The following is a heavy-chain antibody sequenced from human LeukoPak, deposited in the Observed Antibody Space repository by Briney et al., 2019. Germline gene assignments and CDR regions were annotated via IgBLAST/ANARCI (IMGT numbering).Heavy chain of an antibody. CDR1: GFTFSSYG. Sequence: GRSLRLSCAASGFTFSSYGMHWVRQAPGKGLEWVAVIWYDGSNKYYADSVKGRFTISRDNSKNTLYLQMNSLRAEDTAVYYCAKGAVDTAMVMGYYFDYWGQGTLVTVSS. CDR3: AKGAVDTAMVMGYYFDY. J-gene: IGHJ4*02. CDR2: IWYDGSNK. D-gene: IGHD5-18*01. V-gene: IGHV3-33*06.